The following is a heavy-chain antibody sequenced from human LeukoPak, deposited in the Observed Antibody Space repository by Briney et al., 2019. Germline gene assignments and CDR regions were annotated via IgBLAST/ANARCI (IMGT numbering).Heavy chain of an antibody. Sequence: SETLSLTCTVSGGSISSSSYDWGWIRQPPGKGLEWVGTIYYTGSTYFNPSLKSRVTLSIDTSKNQFSLKLSSVTAADTAVYYCARSVYYSDTSGHNDYWGQGTRVTVSS. J-gene: IGHJ4*02. V-gene: IGHV4-39*01. CDR3: ARSVYYSDTSGHNDY. D-gene: IGHD3-22*01. CDR1: GGSISSSSYD. CDR2: IYYTGST.